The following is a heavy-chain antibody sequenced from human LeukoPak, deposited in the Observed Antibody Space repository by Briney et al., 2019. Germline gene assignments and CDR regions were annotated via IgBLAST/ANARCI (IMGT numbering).Heavy chain of an antibody. V-gene: IGHV4-34*01. CDR1: GGSFSGYY. J-gene: IGHJ5*02. CDR2: INHSGST. CDR3: ARGLRITSYCSGGSCYSFCWFDP. Sequence: SETLSLTCAVYGGSFSGYYWSWIRQPPGKGLEWIGEINHSGSTNYNPSLKSRVTISVDTSKNQFSLKLSSVTAADTAVYYCARGLRITSYCSGGSCYSFCWFDPWGQGTLVTVSS. D-gene: IGHD2-15*01.